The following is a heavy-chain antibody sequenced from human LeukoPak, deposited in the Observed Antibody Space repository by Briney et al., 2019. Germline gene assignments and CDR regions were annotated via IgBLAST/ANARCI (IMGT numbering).Heavy chain of an antibody. D-gene: IGHD2-15*01. CDR1: GFTFSSYE. V-gene: IGHV3-48*03. CDR2: ISSSGSTI. CDR3: ATDGSSFEY. J-gene: IGHJ4*02. Sequence: GGSLRLSCAASGFTFSSYEMNWVRQAPGKGLEWVSYISSSGSTIYYADSVKGRFTISRDNAKNSLHLQMNNLRAEDTAVYYCATDGSSFEYWGQGALVTVSS.